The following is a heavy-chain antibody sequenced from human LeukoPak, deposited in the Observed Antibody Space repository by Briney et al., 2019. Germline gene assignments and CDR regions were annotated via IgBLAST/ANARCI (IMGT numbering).Heavy chain of an antibody. V-gene: IGHV4-34*01. CDR3: ARRMLRWSISLFDY. D-gene: IGHD4-23*01. J-gene: IGHJ4*02. Sequence: PSETLSLTCAVYGGSFSGYYWSWIRQPPGKGLEWIGEINHSGSTNYNPSLKSRVTISVDTSKNQFSLKLSSVTAADTAVYYCARRMLRWSISLFDYWGQGTLVTVSS. CDR1: GGSFSGYY. CDR2: INHSGST.